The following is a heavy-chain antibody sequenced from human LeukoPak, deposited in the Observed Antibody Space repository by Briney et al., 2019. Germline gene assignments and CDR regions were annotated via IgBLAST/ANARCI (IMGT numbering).Heavy chain of an antibody. CDR2: IYPGDSDT. V-gene: IGHV5-51*01. D-gene: IGHD3-10*01. Sequence: GGSLKISCKGSGYSFTNYWIGWVPQMPGKGLELMGIIYPGDSDTTYSPSFQGQVTISADKSISTACLQGSSLKASDTAMYYCARRMTRGVITSPFDSWGQGTLVSVSS. CDR3: ARRMTRGVITSPFDS. CDR1: GYSFTNYW. J-gene: IGHJ4*02.